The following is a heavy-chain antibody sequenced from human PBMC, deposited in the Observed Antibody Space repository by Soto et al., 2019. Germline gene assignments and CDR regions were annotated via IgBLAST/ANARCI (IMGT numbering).Heavy chain of an antibody. CDR1: EGTFNSYA. V-gene: IGHV1-69*01. Sequence: QAQVVQSGAEVRKPGSSVKLSCKASEGTFNSYAIAWVRQAPGKGLEWMGGIVPYYNTLNYGQKFKDRVTITADDSTNTVYMELSSLRSDDTAVYFCASGASRWYPYCFDSCAQGTLVTVSS. CDR3: ASGASRWYPYCFDS. CDR2: IVPYYNTL. D-gene: IGHD6-13*01. J-gene: IGHJ4*02.